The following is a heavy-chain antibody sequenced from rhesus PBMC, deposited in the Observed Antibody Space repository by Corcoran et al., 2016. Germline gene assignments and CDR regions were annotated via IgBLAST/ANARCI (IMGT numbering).Heavy chain of an antibody. Sequence: QVQLQESGPGLVKPSETLSLTCTVSGASLSGHWVSWIRPAPWKRLEWIGEINGNSENTNYTPSLESRVTISRDASKNQFSLKVTSMTAADAAVYYCARVKYDGFHGLDSWGQGVVVTVSS. J-gene: IGHJ6*01. CDR3: ARVKYDGFHGLDS. CDR2: INGNSENT. D-gene: IGHD3-9*01. V-gene: IGHV4-80*01. CDR1: GASLSGHW.